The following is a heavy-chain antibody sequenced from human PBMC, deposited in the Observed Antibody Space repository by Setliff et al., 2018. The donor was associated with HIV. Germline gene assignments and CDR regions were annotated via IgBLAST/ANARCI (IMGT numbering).Heavy chain of an antibody. CDR2: INPNNGGT. D-gene: IGHD3-10*01. J-gene: IGHJ4*02. V-gene: IGHV1-2*02. Sequence: GASVKVSCKASGYTFTGYYMHWVRQAPGQGLEWMGWINPNNGGTNYAQKFQGRVTMTRDTSISTAYMELSRLRSDDTAMYYCARDGRLLWFGEFSNWGQGTLVTVSS. CDR3: ARDGRLLWFGEFSN. CDR1: GYTFTGYY.